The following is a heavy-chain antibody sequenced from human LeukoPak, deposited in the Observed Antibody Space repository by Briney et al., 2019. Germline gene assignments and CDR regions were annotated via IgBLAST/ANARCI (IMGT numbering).Heavy chain of an antibody. CDR3: ARQSSKLRFLEWSRGGMDV. CDR2: INPSGGST. CDR1: GYTFTSYY. Sequence: ASVKVSCKASGYTFTSYYMHWVRQAPGQGLEWMGIINPSGGSTNYAQKFQGRVTMTRDTSTSTVYMELSSLRSEDTAVYYCARQSSKLRFLEWSRGGMDVWGQGTTVTVSS. J-gene: IGHJ6*02. D-gene: IGHD3-3*01. V-gene: IGHV1-46*01.